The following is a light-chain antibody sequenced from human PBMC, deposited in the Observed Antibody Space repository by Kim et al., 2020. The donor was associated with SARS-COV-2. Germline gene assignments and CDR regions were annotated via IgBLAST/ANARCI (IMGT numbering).Light chain of an antibody. V-gene: IGLV3-1*01. Sequence: SYELTQPLSVSVSPGQTASNTCSGDKLGDKYACWYQQKPGQSPVLVIYQDSKRPSGIPERFSGSNSGNTATLTISGTQAMDEADYYCQAWDSSIVVFGGGTQLTVL. CDR3: QAWDSSIVV. J-gene: IGLJ2*01. CDR1: KLGDKY. CDR2: QDS.